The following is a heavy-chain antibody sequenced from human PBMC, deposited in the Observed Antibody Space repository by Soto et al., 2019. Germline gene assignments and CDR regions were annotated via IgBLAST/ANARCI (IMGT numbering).Heavy chain of an antibody. J-gene: IGHJ5*02. CDR1: GDSISSGAYY. V-gene: IGHV4-31*03. D-gene: IGHD4-17*01. Sequence: QVQLQESGPGLVKPSQTLSLTCTVSGDSISSGAYYWSWVRQHPGKGLEWIGYIYNSGSTYYNPSLKSRVTISIGTSNNQFSLKLTSVTAADTAVYYCAKSYGPTDTWFDPWGQGTLVIVSS. CDR2: IYNSGST. CDR3: AKSYGPTDTWFDP.